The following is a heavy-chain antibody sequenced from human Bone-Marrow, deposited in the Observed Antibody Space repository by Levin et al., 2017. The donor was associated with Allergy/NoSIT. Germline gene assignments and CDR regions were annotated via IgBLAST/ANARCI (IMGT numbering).Heavy chain of an antibody. CDR1: GDSVSSNSAA. D-gene: IGHD3-22*01. CDR3: ARDMYYYDSSGYYYYYYGMDV. J-gene: IGHJ6*02. Sequence: SQTLSLTCAISGDSVSSNSAAWNWIRQSPSRGLEWLGRTYYRSKWYNDYAVSVKSRITINPDTSKNQFSLQLNSVTPEDTAVYYCARDMYYYDSSGYYYYYYGMDVWGQGTTVTVSS. CDR2: TYYRSKWYN. V-gene: IGHV6-1*01.